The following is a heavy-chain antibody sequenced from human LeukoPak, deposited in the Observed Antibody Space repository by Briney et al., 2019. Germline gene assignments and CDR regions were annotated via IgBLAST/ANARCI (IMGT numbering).Heavy chain of an antibody. Sequence: GASVKVSCKASGGTFSSDAISWVRQAPGQGLEWMGRIIPIFGTANYAQKFQGRVTITTDESTSTAYMELSGLRSEDTAVYYCARTTGTVAFDIWGQGTMVTVSS. V-gene: IGHV1-69*05. CDR2: IIPIFGTA. CDR3: ARTTGTVAFDI. J-gene: IGHJ3*02. CDR1: GGTFSSDA. D-gene: IGHD1-1*01.